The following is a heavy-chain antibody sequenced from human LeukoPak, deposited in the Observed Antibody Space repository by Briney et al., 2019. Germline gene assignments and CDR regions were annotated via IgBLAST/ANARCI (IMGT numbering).Heavy chain of an antibody. CDR2: IHPSGST. J-gene: IGHJ2*01. Sequence: SETLSLTCTVSGDSISSYYWSWIRQPAGKGLEWIGRIHPSGSTNYNPSLKSRVTLSVDTSKNQFSLKLSSVTAADTAVYYCERINCHYWYFDLWGRGTLVTVSS. V-gene: IGHV4-4*07. CDR1: GDSISSYY. CDR3: ERINCHYWYFDL. D-gene: IGHD1-1*01.